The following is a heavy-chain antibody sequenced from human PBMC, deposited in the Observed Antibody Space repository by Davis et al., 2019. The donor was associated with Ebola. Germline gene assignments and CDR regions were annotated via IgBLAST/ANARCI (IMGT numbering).Heavy chain of an antibody. J-gene: IGHJ4*02. CDR1: GYTFTSYA. V-gene: IGHV1-3*01. Sequence: AALVKVSCKASGYTFTSYAMHWVRQAPGQRLEWMGWINAGNGNTKYSQKFQGRVTITRDTSASTAYMELSSLRSEDTAVYYCARGGVTTPLDYWGQGTLVTVSS. CDR2: INAGNGNT. D-gene: IGHD4-17*01. CDR3: ARGGVTTPLDY.